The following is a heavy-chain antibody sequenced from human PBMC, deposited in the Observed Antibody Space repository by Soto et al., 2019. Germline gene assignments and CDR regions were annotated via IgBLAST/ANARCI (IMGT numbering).Heavy chain of an antibody. D-gene: IGHD4-17*01. J-gene: IGHJ3*02. Sequence: SETLSLTCTVSGASITSYYWNWIRQPPGKGLEWIGYMYYSGSTYYNPSLKSRVTISVDTSKNQFSLKLSSVTAADTAVYYCASANDYGDYESDRGAFDIWGQGTMVTVSS. CDR1: GASITSYY. V-gene: IGHV4-59*06. CDR3: ASANDYGDYESDRGAFDI. CDR2: MYYSGST.